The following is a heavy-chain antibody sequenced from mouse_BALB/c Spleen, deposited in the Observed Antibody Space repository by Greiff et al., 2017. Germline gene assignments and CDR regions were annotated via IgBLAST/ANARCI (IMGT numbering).Heavy chain of an antibody. CDR2: ISSGGST. Sequence: EVMLVESGGGLVKPGGSLKLSCAASGFTFSSYAMSWVRQTPEKRLEWVASISSGGSTYYPDSVKGRFTISRDNARNILYLQMSSLRSEDTAMYYCARRDPMDYWGQGTSVTVSS. J-gene: IGHJ4*01. V-gene: IGHV5-6-5*01. CDR3: ARRDPMDY. CDR1: GFTFSSYA.